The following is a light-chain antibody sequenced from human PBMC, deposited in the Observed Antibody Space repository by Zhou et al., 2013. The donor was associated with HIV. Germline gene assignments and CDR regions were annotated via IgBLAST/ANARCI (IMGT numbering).Light chain of an antibody. V-gene: IGKV1-17*02. CDR2: SAS. CDR1: QGIRND. Sequence: DIQMTQSPSSLSASVGDRVTITCRASQGIRNDLGWYQQKPGKAPKRLIYSASSLQSGVPSRFSGSGSGTDFTLTISNLEPEDFAVYYCQQRGNWPLTFGPGTKVDLK. J-gene: IGKJ3*01. CDR3: QQRGNWPLT.